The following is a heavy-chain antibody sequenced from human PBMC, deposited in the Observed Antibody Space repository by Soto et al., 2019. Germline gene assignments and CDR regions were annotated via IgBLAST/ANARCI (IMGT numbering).Heavy chain of an antibody. CDR1: GGSISSYY. J-gene: IGHJ3*02. CDR3: ARVVGHHIDAFDI. Sequence: SETLSLTCTVSGGSISSYYWSWIRQPPGKGLEWIGYIYYSGSTNYNPSLKSRVTISVDTSKNQFSLKLSSVTAADTAVYYCARVVGHHIDAFDIWGQGTMVTVSS. D-gene: IGHD3-10*01. CDR2: IYYSGST. V-gene: IGHV4-59*01.